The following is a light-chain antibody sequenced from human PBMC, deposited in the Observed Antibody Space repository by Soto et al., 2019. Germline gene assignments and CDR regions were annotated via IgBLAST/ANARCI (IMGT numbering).Light chain of an antibody. CDR1: HSISNY. V-gene: IGKV1-27*01. CDR2: AAS. Sequence: HMLHPTSAMCASLGARATITFRASHSISNYLAWYQQKPGKIPNLLIYAASTLQAGVPSRFSGSGSGTDFTLTISSLQPEDVAAYYCQQYNSSPLTFGQGTKVDIK. CDR3: QQYNSSPLT. J-gene: IGKJ1*01.